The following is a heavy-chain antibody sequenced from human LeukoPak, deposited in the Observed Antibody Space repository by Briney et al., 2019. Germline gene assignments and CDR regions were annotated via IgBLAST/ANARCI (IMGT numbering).Heavy chain of an antibody. Sequence: ASVKVSCKAPGYTFTSYYLHWVRQAPGQGLEWMGIINPSGGSTAYAQKFQGRVTMTRDTSISTAYMELSRLRSDDTAVYYCARRGYYDSSGQLDYWGQGTLVTVSS. J-gene: IGHJ4*02. CDR3: ARRGYYDSSGQLDY. V-gene: IGHV1-46*01. D-gene: IGHD3-22*01. CDR1: GYTFTSYY. CDR2: INPSGGST.